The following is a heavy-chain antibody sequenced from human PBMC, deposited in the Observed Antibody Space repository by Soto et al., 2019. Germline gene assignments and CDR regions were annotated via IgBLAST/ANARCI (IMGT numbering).Heavy chain of an antibody. D-gene: IGHD1-26*01. CDR1: GFTFSNYA. J-gene: IGHJ4*02. CDR2: ITRTAST. CDR3: AKALVGEVGATDY. V-gene: IGHV3-23*01. Sequence: GGSLRLSCTASGFTFSNYAMSWVRQAPGKGLEGVSAITRTASTYYADSVKGRFTISRDNSRNTLYLQMNSLGAEDAALYYCAKALVGEVGATDYWGQGTLVTVSS.